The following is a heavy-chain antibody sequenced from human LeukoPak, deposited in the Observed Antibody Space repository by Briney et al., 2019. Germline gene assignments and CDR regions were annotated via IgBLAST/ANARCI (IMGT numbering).Heavy chain of an antibody. CDR3: AKDLYSPSWPYYYYYGMDV. CDR2: ISYDGSNK. V-gene: IGHV3-30*18. D-gene: IGHD2-2*01. Sequence: GRSLRLSCAASGFTFSSYGMHWVRQAPGKGLEWVAVISYDGSNKYYADSVKGRFTISRDNSKNTLYLQMNSLRAEDTAVYYCAKDLYSPSWPYYYYYGMDVWGQGTTVTVSS. CDR1: GFTFSSYG. J-gene: IGHJ6*02.